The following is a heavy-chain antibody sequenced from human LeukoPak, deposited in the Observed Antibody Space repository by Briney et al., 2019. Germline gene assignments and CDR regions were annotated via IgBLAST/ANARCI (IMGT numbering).Heavy chain of an antibody. Sequence: ALVKVSCKASGYTFTKYYMHWVRQAPGQGLEWMGIINPSGGSTSYAQKFQGRVTMTRDTSTSRVYMEVSSLRSEDTAVYYCARDSNSGAFDIWGQGTMVTVSS. D-gene: IGHD6-6*01. CDR2: INPSGGST. CDR1: GYTFTKYY. V-gene: IGHV1-46*01. CDR3: ARDSNSGAFDI. J-gene: IGHJ3*02.